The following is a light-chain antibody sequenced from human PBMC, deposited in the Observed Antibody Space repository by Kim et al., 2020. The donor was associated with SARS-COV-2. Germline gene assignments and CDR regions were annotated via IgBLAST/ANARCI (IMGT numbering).Light chain of an antibody. CDR1: SSNIGYNY. J-gene: IGLJ2*01. V-gene: IGLV1-51*01. CDR3: GTWDSSLSAGV. CDR2: DNN. Sequence: QSVLTQPPSVSAAPGQKVTISCSGSSSNIGYNYVSWYQQLPGTAPKLLIYDNNKRPSGIPDRFSGSKSGTSATLVITGLLTGDEADYYCGTWDSSLSAGVFGGGTQLTVL.